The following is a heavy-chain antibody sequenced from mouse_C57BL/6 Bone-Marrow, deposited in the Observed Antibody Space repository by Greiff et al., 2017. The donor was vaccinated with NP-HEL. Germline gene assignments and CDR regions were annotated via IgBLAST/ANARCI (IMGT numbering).Heavy chain of an antibody. CDR2: ISSGSSTI. D-gene: IGHD1-1*01. CDR1: GFTFSDYG. J-gene: IGHJ3*01. CDR3: ARPHYGSSPWFAY. Sequence: EVMLVESGGGLVKPGGSLKLSCAASGFTFSDYGMHWVRQAPEKGLEWVAYISSGSSTIYYADTVKGRFTISRDNAKNTLFLQMTSLRSEDTAMYYCARPHYGSSPWFAYWGQGTLVTVSA. V-gene: IGHV5-17*01.